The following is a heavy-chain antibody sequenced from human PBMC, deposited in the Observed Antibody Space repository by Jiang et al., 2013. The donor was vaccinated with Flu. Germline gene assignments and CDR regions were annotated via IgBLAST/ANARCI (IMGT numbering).Heavy chain of an antibody. V-gene: IGHV2-70*11. D-gene: IGHD6-13*01. J-gene: IGHJ4*02. CDR1: GFSLSTSGMC. CDR2: IDWDDDK. Sequence: KPTQTLTLTCTFSGFSLSTSGMCVSWIRQPPGKALEWLARIDWDDDKYYSTSLKTRLTISKDTSKNQVVLTMTNMDPVDTATYYCARICSSSRYEALEGDYWGQGTLVTVSS. CDR3: ARICSSSRYEALEGDY.